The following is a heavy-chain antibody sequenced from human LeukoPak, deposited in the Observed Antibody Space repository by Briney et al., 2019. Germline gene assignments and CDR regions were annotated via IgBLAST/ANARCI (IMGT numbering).Heavy chain of an antibody. CDR3: ARDGIAAAGSHWYFDL. Sequence: SETLSLTCTVSGGSISSYYWSWIRQPPGKGLEWIGYIYYSGSTNYNPSLKSRVTISVDTSKNQFSLKLSSVTAADTAVYYCARDGIAAAGSHWYFDLWGRGTLVTVSS. D-gene: IGHD6-13*01. V-gene: IGHV4-59*01. CDR2: IYYSGST. J-gene: IGHJ2*01. CDR1: GGSISSYY.